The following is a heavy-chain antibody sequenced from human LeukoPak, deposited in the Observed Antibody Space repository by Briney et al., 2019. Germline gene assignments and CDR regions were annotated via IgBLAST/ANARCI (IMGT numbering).Heavy chain of an antibody. CDR2: TYYRSKWYN. Sequence: SQTLSLTCAISGDSVSSNSAAWNWIRQSPSGGLEWLGRTYYRSKWYNDYAVSVKSRITINPDTSKNQFSLQLNSVTPEDTAVYYCAREGDSSSSNHFYYYYYYMDVWGKGTTVTVSS. CDR3: AREGDSSSSNHFYYYYYYMDV. CDR1: GDSVSSNSAA. D-gene: IGHD6-6*01. J-gene: IGHJ6*03. V-gene: IGHV6-1*01.